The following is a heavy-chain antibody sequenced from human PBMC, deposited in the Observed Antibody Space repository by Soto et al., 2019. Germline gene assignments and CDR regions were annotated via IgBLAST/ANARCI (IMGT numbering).Heavy chain of an antibody. CDR1: GGSFSGYY. D-gene: IGHD6-19*01. Sequence: PSETLSLTCAVYGGSFSGYYWSWIRQPPGKGLEWIGEINHSGSTNYNPSLKSRVTISVDTSKNQFSLKLSSVTAADTAVYYCARGPVPVHYYYYMDVWGKGTTVTVSS. V-gene: IGHV4-34*01. CDR3: ARGPVPVHYYYYMDV. J-gene: IGHJ6*03. CDR2: INHSGST.